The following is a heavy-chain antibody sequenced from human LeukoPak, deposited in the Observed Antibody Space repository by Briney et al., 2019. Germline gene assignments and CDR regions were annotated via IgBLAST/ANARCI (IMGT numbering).Heavy chain of an antibody. CDR3: SRDLGTTETGDDY. Sequence: PGGSLRLSCATSGFTFGDYPMNWVRQRPGKGLAWVGIIRSRTKGATTDYAASVKGRFTVSRDDSKATVYLQMDSLKIEDTAVYYCSRDLGTTETGDDYWGQGTLVTVSS. CDR1: GFTFGDYP. J-gene: IGHJ4*02. D-gene: IGHD1-14*01. V-gene: IGHV3-49*04. CDR2: IRSRTKGATT.